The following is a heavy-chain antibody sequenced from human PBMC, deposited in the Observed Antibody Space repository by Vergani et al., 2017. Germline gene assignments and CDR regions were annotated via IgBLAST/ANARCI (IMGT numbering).Heavy chain of an antibody. V-gene: IGHV1-46*01. Sequence: QVQLVQSGAEVKKPGASVKVSCKASGYTFTSYYMHWVRQAPGQGLEWMGIINPSGGSTSYAQKFQGRVTMTRDTSTSTVYMELSSLRSEDTAVYYCARMGNNWNDPDYDYYMDVWGKGTTVTVSS. CDR3: ARMGNNWNDPDYDYYMDV. CDR1: GYTFTSYY. CDR2: INPSGGST. D-gene: IGHD1-20*01. J-gene: IGHJ6*03.